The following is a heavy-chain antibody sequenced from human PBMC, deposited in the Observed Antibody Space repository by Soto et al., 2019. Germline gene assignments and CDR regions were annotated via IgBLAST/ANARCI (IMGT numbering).Heavy chain of an antibody. Sequence: SQTLSLTCPVSGGSISSGGYSWSCIRHPPGKGLEGRGYIYGIARTNYNPSLKSRVTISVDRSKNQFSLKLSSVTAADTAVYYCARAGRVVTGAFDIWVQGTMV. V-gene: IGHV4-30-2*01. CDR3: ARAGRVVTGAFDI. CDR1: GGSISSGGYS. D-gene: IGHD3-3*01. J-gene: IGHJ3*02. CDR2: IYGIART.